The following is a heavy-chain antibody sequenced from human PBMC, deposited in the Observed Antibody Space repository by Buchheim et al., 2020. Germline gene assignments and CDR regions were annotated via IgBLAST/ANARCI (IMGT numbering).Heavy chain of an antibody. D-gene: IGHD1-26*01. V-gene: IGHV4-61*01. J-gene: IGHJ4*02. CDR3: ARDRGWELLDY. Sequence: QVQLQESGPGLVKPSETLSLTCTVSGDSVSSDRYYWSWIRQPPGKGLEWIGFIYDSGITNYIPSLKSRVTISVATSKNQFSLKLRSVTAADTAVYYCARDRGWELLDYWGQGAL. CDR2: IYDSGIT. CDR1: GDSVSSDRYY.